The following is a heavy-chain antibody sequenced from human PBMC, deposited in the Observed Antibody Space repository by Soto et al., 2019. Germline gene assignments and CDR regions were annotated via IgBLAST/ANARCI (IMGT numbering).Heavy chain of an antibody. D-gene: IGHD6-19*01. CDR3: AREGAVAGDSDY. J-gene: IGHJ4*02. CDR2: ISYDGSNK. Sequence: QVQLVESGGGVVQPGRSLRLSCAASGFTFSSYAMHWVRQAPGKGLEWVAVISYDGSNKYYADSVKGRFTISRDNSKNTLYLQMNSLRAEDTAVYYCAREGAVAGDSDYWGEGTLVTVSS. CDR1: GFTFSSYA. V-gene: IGHV3-30-3*01.